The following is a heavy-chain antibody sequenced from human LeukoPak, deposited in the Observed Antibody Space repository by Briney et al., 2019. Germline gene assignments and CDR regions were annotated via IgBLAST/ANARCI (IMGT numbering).Heavy chain of an antibody. CDR2: IHHTGHI. Sequence: SETLSLTCAVYGGSFSNYFWNWIRQPPGKGLEWIAEIHHTGHINYNPSLKSRVTVSVDRSKNQFSLKLTSVTAADTAVYYCALFEVVVGSTQDFWGQGTLVTVSP. CDR1: GGSFSNYF. D-gene: IGHD2-15*01. V-gene: IGHV4-34*01. CDR3: ALFEVVVGSTQDF. J-gene: IGHJ4*02.